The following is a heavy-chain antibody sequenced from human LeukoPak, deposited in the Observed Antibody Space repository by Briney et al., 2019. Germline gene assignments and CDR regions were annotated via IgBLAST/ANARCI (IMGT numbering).Heavy chain of an antibody. Sequence: ASVKVSCKASGGTFSSYAISWVRQAPGQGPEWMGGIIPIFGTANYAQKFQGRVTITADESTSTAYMELSSLRSEDTGVYYCARRNLEATPFDYWGQGTLVTVSS. CDR1: GGTFSSYA. V-gene: IGHV1-69*13. CDR2: IIPIFGTA. D-gene: IGHD2-15*01. J-gene: IGHJ4*02. CDR3: ARRNLEATPFDY.